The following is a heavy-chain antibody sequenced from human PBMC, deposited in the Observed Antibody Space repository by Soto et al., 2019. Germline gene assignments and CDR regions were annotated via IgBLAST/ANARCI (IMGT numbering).Heavy chain of an antibody. CDR1: GFTFSSYA. J-gene: IGHJ2*01. CDR3: AKDMVIRFLEENWYFDL. CDR2: ISGSGGST. D-gene: IGHD3-3*01. Sequence: EVQLLESGGGLVQPGGSLRLSCAASGFTFSSYAMSWVRQAPGKGLEWVSAISGSGGSTYYADSVKGRFTISRDNSKNTLYLQMNSLRAEDTAVYYCAKDMVIRFLEENWYFDLWGRGTLVTVSS. V-gene: IGHV3-23*01.